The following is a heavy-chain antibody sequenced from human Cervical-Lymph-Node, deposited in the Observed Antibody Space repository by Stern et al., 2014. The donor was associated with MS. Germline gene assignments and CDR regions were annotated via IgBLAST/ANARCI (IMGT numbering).Heavy chain of an antibody. D-gene: IGHD3-9*01. J-gene: IGHJ6*02. CDR3: ARHFDWLLGAEDYGMDV. V-gene: IGHV1-69*01. Sequence: VQLVESGAEVKQPGSSVNVSCKASGGTFRSYGFSWVRQAPGQGLEWMGGLIPIFGVTNYEQKYQGRVTISADESTNTVYMELSSLRSEDTAVYYCARHFDWLLGAEDYGMDVWGQGTTVTVSS. CDR2: LIPIFGVT. CDR1: GGTFRSYG.